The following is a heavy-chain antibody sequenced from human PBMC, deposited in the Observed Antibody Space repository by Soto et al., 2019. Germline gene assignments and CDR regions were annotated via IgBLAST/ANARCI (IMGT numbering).Heavy chain of an antibody. Sequence: LSLTCAVSGGSFTSNNLWTWVRQPPGQGLEWIGEIYRTGSTNYNPSLKSRVTISLDKSENQFSLKVTSLTAADTAVYYCASRDPGTSVDYWGQGNLVTVSS. CDR1: GGSFTSNNL. D-gene: IGHD1-7*01. V-gene: IGHV4-4*02. CDR2: IYRTGST. J-gene: IGHJ4*02. CDR3: ASRDPGTSVDY.